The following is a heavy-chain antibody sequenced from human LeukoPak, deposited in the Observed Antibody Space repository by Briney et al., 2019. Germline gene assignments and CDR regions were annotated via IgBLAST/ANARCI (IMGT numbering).Heavy chain of an antibody. CDR2: IYSGGST. J-gene: IGHJ6*02. D-gene: IGHD6-6*01. V-gene: IGHV3-66*01. CDR1: GFTVSSNY. CDR3: ARETDSSSPSYYYYYGMDV. Sequence: GGSLRLSCAASGFTVSSNYMSWVRQAPGKGLEWVSVIYSGGSTYYADSVKGRFTISRDNSKNTLYLQMNSLRAEDTAVYYCARETDSSSPSYYYYYGMDVWGQGTMVTVSS.